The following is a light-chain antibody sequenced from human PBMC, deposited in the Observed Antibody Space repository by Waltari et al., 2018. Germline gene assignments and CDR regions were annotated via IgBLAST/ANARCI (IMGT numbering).Light chain of an antibody. Sequence: QSVLTQPPSASGTPGQRVTISCSGSRSNIGSNYVYWFQQFPGPAPKLPMNRKNQRPPGVPERCSGSTSGTSASLAISGLRSEDEADYYCAAWDDSLRGVLFGGGTKLTVL. V-gene: IGLV1-47*01. CDR1: RSNIGSNY. J-gene: IGLJ2*01. CDR2: RKN. CDR3: AAWDDSLRGVL.